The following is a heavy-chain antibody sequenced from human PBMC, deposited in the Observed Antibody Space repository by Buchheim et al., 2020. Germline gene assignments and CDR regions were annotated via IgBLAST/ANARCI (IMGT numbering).Heavy chain of an antibody. V-gene: IGHV4-4*02. Sequence: QVQLQQSGPGLVKPSGTLSLTCTVSGDSISSDNWWSWVRQSPEKGLEWIGDVHHSGRTNSNTSLKSRVTISIDKFQNQFSPRLTSLSAADTAVYYCAREDFWFDPWGQGTL. D-gene: IGHD3-3*01. J-gene: IGHJ5*02. CDR3: AREDFWFDP. CDR2: VHHSGRT. CDR1: GDSISSDNW.